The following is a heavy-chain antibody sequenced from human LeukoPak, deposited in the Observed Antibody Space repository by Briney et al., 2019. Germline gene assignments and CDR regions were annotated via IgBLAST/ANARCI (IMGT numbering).Heavy chain of an antibody. D-gene: IGHD3-16*02. CDR3: ARCTFGGVIVRDFDY. CDR2: INAYNGNT. Sequence: ASVKVSCKASDYTLSRFGIRWVRTAPGPGPEVIGWINAYNGNTNYAQNLQGRVTMTTDTSTRTAYMELRSLGSDDTAVYYCARCTFGGVIVRDFDYWGQGTLVTVSS. J-gene: IGHJ4*02. V-gene: IGHV1-18*01. CDR1: DYTLSRFG.